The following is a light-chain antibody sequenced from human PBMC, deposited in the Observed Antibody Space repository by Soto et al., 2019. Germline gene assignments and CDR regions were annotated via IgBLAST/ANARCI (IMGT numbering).Light chain of an antibody. Sequence: DIQMTPSPSSLSASVGDRVTITCRASQSISNYLNWYQQKPGKAPKLLIYAASSMQSGVPSRFSGSGSETDFTLTISSLQPDDSATYYCQQSFSPLWTFRQGTKVEV. CDR1: QSISNY. CDR3: QQSFSPLWT. J-gene: IGKJ1*01. V-gene: IGKV1-39*01. CDR2: AAS.